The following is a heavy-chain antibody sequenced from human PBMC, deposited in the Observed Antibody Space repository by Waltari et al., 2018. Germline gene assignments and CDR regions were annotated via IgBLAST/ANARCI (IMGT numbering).Heavy chain of an antibody. CDR1: GYTFSDYG. CDR3: ARERHRRMEEGYLMALDP. J-gene: IGHJ5*02. Sequence: QVQLVQSGAEVKKPGASVKVSCKASGYTFSDYGISWVRQAPGQGLEWVGWISGNNGNTNHGEKFQGRLIMTEETAATTVYMELTYLTSDDTAVYYGARERHRRMEEGYLMALDPWGQGTLVTVSS. V-gene: IGHV1-18*01. CDR2: ISGNNGNT. D-gene: IGHD2-21*01.